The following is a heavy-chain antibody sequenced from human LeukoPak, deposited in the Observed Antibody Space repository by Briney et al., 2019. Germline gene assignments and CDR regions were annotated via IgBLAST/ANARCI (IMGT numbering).Heavy chain of an antibody. D-gene: IGHD6-13*01. Sequence: GGSLRLSCAASGFTFSSYGMNWVRQAPGKGLEWVSYISSSSSSIYYADSVKGRFTISRDNAKNSLYLQMNSLRAEDTAVYYCARDSIQQQLVLEDRGYPYYFEHWGQGTLVTVSS. CDR2: ISSSSSSI. V-gene: IGHV3-48*04. J-gene: IGHJ4*02. CDR3: ARDSIQQQLVLEDRGYPYYFEH. CDR1: GFTFSSYG.